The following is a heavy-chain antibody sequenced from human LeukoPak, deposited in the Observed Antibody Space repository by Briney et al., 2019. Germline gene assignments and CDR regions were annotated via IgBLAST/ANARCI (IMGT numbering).Heavy chain of an antibody. CDR3: ARDLNYDSAS. CDR2: IYSGGST. Sequence: GGSLRLSCAASGFTFSSYAMSWVRQAPGKGLEWVSVIYSGGSTYYADSVKGRFTISRDNSKNTVYLQMNSLRAEDTAVYYCARDLNYDSASWGQGTLVTVSS. V-gene: IGHV3-23*03. CDR1: GFTFSSYA. J-gene: IGHJ5*02. D-gene: IGHD3-22*01.